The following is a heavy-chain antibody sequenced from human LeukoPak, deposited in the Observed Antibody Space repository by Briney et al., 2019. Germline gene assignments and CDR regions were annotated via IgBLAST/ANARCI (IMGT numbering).Heavy chain of an antibody. Sequence: SSETLSLTCTVSGDSISSYYWSWIRQPAGKGLEWIGRMYLSGSTNYNPSLKSRVTMSVDTSKNQFSLKLNSVTAADTAVYYCARDLVMTGLGTTIDYYGMDVWGQGTTVTVPS. V-gene: IGHV4-4*07. CDR1: GDSISSYY. CDR2: MYLSGST. CDR3: ARDLVMTGLGTTIDYYGMDV. J-gene: IGHJ6*02. D-gene: IGHD1-26*01.